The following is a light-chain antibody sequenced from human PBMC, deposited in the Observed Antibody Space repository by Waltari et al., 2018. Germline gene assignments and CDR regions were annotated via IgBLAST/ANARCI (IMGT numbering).Light chain of an antibody. CDR1: SNDAGSYSY. CDR3: CSYAGSHTWV. CDR2: DVT. Sequence: QSALTQPRSVSGSPGQSVTLSCTGSSNDAGSYSYVPWFHQYPGKAPKLIIHDVTTRPSGVPDRFSGSKSDNTAYLTISGLQAGDEADYYCCSYAGSHTWVFGGGTTLTVL. J-gene: IGLJ3*02. V-gene: IGLV2-11*01.